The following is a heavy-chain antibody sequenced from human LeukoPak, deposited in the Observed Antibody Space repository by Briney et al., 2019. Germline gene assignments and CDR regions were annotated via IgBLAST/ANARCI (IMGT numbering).Heavy chain of an antibody. Sequence: GGSLRLSCVASGFAFSTYAMSWVRQAPGKGLEWVSAISGSGGSTYYADSVKGRFTISRDNSKNTLYLQMNSLRAEDTAVYYCAKRGYCRSTTCFFDAFDIWGLGTLVTVSS. D-gene: IGHD2-2*01. J-gene: IGHJ3*02. CDR3: AKRGYCRSTTCFFDAFDI. CDR2: ISGSGGST. CDR1: GFAFSTYA. V-gene: IGHV3-23*01.